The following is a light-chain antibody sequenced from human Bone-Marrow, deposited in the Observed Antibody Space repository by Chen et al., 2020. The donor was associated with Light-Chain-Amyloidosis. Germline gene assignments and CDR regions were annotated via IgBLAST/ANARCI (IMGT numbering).Light chain of an antibody. CDR2: DAS. Sequence: ETVLTQSPATLSLSPGERASQSISSDLAWYQQKPGQAPRLLIYDASNRATGIPARFSGSGSGTDFTLTISRLEPEDFAVYYCQQRNNWPITFGQGTRLEI. V-gene: IGKV3-11*01. CDR1: QSISSD. CDR3: QQRNNWPIT. J-gene: IGKJ5*01.